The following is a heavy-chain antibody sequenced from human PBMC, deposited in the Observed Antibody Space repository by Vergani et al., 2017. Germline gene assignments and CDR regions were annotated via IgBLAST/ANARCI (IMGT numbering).Heavy chain of an antibody. J-gene: IGHJ4*02. D-gene: IGHD6-6*01. CDR1: GFTFSSYA. V-gene: IGHV3-23*01. Sequence: EVQLLESGGGLVQPGGSLRLSCAASGFTFSSYAMSCVRQAPGKGLEWVSAISGSGGSTYYADSVKGRFTISRDNSKNTLYLQMNSLRAEDTAVYYCAKVGRYSSSSGGFDYWGQGTLVTVSS. CDR3: AKVGRYSSSSGGFDY. CDR2: ISGSGGST.